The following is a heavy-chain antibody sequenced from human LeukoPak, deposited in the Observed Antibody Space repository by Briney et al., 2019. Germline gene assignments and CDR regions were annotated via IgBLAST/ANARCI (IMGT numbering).Heavy chain of an antibody. D-gene: IGHD3-10*01. Sequence: GGSLRLSCAASGFTLSSYSMNWVRQAPGKGLEWVSSISSSSSYIYYADSVKGRFTIPRDNAKNSLYLQMNSLRAEDTAVYYCASLKITFGEMDYWGQGTLVTVSS. CDR2: ISSSSSYI. CDR3: ASLKITFGEMDY. J-gene: IGHJ4*02. CDR1: GFTLSSYS. V-gene: IGHV3-21*01.